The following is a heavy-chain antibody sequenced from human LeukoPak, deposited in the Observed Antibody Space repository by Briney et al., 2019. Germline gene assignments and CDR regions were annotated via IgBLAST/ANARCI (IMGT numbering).Heavy chain of an antibody. CDR1: GDSVSNNIAT. CDR2: TYYRSRWGN. CDR3: AREGSDGYLFDY. V-gene: IGHV6-1*01. Sequence: SQTLSLTCAISGDSVSNNIATWNWVRQSPSRGLEWLGRTYYRSRWGNDYAISVKGRITINPDTSRNQFSLQLNSVTPEDTAVYYCAREGSDGYLFDYWGQGSLVIVSS. J-gene: IGHJ4*02. D-gene: IGHD3-16*01.